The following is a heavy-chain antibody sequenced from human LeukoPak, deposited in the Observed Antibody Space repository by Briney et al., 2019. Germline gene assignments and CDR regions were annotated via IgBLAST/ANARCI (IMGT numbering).Heavy chain of an antibody. CDR2: ISSTSTTI. V-gene: IGHV3-48*01. D-gene: IGHD3-22*01. CDR3: ARGGGYYDSSGDRKDLSLLDY. J-gene: IGHJ4*02. Sequence: GGSLRLSCAASGFTFSLYSMNWVRQAPGKGLEWLSYISSTSTTIYYADSVKGRFTISRDKAKNSLYLQMNSLRADDTAVYYCARGGGYYDSSGDRKDLSLLDYWGQGTLVTVSS. CDR1: GFTFSLYS.